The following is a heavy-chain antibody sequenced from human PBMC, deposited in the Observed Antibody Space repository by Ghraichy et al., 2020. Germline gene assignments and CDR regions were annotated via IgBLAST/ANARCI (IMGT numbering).Heavy chain of an antibody. Sequence: GGSLRLSCAASGFTFSSYWMSWVRQAPGKGLEWVANIKQDGSEKYYVDSVKGRFTISRDNAKNSLYLQMNSLRAEDTAVYYCARDSTYYYDSSGAGEVDYWGQGTLVTVSS. CDR1: GFTFSSYW. V-gene: IGHV3-7*03. J-gene: IGHJ4*02. CDR3: ARDSTYYYDSSGAGEVDY. CDR2: IKQDGSEK. D-gene: IGHD3-22*01.